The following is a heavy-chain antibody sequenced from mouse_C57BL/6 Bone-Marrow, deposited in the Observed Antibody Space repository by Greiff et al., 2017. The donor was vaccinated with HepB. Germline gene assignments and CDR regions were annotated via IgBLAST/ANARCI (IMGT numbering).Heavy chain of an antibody. D-gene: IGHD2-2*01. CDR1: GYTFTSYW. J-gene: IGHJ3*01. CDR3: ARSTMVSTRAWFAY. Sequence: QVQLQQPGAELVMPGASVKLSCKASGYTFTSYWMHWVKQRPGQGLEWIGEIDPSDSYTNYNQKFKGKSTLTVDKSSSTAYMQLSRLTSEDSAVYYCARSTMVSTRAWFAYWGQGTLVTVSA. V-gene: IGHV1-69*01. CDR2: IDPSDSYT.